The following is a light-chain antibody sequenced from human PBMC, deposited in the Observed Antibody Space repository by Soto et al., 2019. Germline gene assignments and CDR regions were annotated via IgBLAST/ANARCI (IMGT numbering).Light chain of an antibody. J-gene: IGLJ2*01. CDR3: GSYTTSGSVV. CDR2: DVY. V-gene: IGLV2-14*03. Sequence: QSALTQPASVSGSPGQSIAISCTGTSSDVGAYDYVSWYQQHPGKAPKVIISDVYNRPSGVSNRFSGSKSGNTASLTTSGLQAEDEADYYCGSYTTSGSVVFGGGTKVTVL. CDR1: SSDVGAYDY.